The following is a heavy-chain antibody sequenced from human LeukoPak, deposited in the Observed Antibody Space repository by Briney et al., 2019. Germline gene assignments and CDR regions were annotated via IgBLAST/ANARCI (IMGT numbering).Heavy chain of an antibody. CDR2: ISWNSGSI. J-gene: IGHJ6*02. D-gene: IGHD1-26*01. Sequence: PGRSLRLSCAASGFTFDDYAMHWVRQAPGKGLEWVSGISWNSGSIGYADSVKGRFTISRDNAKNSLYLQMNSLRAEDTASYYCAKDIWEGESGYYYYYGMDVWGQGTTVTVSS. CDR1: GFTFDDYA. CDR3: AKDIWEGESGYYYYYGMDV. V-gene: IGHV3-9*01.